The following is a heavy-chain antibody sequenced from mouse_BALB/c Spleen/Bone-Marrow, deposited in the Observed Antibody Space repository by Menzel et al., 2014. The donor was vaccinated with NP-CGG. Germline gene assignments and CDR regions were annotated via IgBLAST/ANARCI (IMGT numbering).Heavy chain of an antibody. CDR2: ISSGGSYT. J-gene: IGHJ4*01. V-gene: IGHV5-6*01. CDR1: GFTFSSYG. CDR3: ASTITTIVAEDAMDY. D-gene: IGHD1-1*01. Sequence: EVQGVESGGDLVKPGGSLKLYCAASGFTFSSYGMSWVRQTPDKRLEWVATISSGGSYTYYPDSVKGRFTIARDNAKNTLYLQMISLKSEDTAMYDCASTITTIVAEDAMDYWGQGTSVTVSS.